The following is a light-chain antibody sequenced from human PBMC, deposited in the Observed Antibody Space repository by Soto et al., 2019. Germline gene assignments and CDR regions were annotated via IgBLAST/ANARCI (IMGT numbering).Light chain of an antibody. J-gene: IGKJ4*01. CDR2: DAS. V-gene: IGKV3-11*01. CDR1: QSVNTY. CDR3: QQRIDWPLT. Sequence: EIVLPQSPATLSLSPGERATLSCRASQSVNTYLAWFQQKPGQKPRLLIYDASHRATGVPARFSGTGSGTDFTLTISSLEPEDFAVYYCQQRIDWPLTFGGGTKIELK.